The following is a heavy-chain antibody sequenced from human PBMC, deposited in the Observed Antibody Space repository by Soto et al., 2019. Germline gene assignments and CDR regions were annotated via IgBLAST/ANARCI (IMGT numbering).Heavy chain of an antibody. CDR3: ARLEDYSNYYYYGMDV. D-gene: IGHD4-4*01. CDR2: IDPSDSYT. J-gene: IGHJ6*02. CDR1: GYSFTSYW. V-gene: IGHV5-10-1*01. Sequence: PGESLKISCKGSGYSFTSYWISWVRQMPGKGLEWMGRIDPSDSYTNYSPSFQGHVPISADKSILTAFLQLSSLKASDTAIFYCARLEDYSNYYYYGMDVWGQGTTVTVSS.